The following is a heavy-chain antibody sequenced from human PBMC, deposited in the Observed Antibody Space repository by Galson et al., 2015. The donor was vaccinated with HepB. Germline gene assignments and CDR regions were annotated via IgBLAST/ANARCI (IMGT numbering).Heavy chain of an antibody. D-gene: IGHD3-16*01. J-gene: IGHJ3*02. V-gene: IGHV3-66*01. CDR1: GFTVSSNY. CDR2: IYSGGST. Sequence: SLRLSCAASGFTVSSNYMSWVRQAPGKGLEWVSVIYSGGSTYYADSVKGRFTISRDNSKNTLYLQMNSLRAEDTAVYYCASPNGDYDLYAFDIWGQGTMVTVSS. CDR3: ASPNGDYDLYAFDI.